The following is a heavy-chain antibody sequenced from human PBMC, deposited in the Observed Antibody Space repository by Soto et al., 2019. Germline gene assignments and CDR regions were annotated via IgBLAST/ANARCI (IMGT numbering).Heavy chain of an antibody. CDR1: GGSINSSYW. V-gene: IGHV4-4*02. D-gene: IGHD1-20*01. CDR2: LSHGGST. CDR3: AREVSGIQAFDY. Sequence: QVQLQESGPGLVKPSETLSLTCVVSGGSINSSYWWNWVRQPPGKGLEWIGELSHGGSTNFNPSLKSRATISVDKSKNHLSLKLDSVTAADTAGYYCAREVSGIQAFDYWGQGTLVTVSS. J-gene: IGHJ4*02.